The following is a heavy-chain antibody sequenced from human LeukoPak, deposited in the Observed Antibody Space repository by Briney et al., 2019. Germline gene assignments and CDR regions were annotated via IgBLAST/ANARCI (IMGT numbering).Heavy chain of an antibody. J-gene: IGHJ4*02. Sequence: SETLSLTCTVSGGSISSYYWSWIRQPPGKGLEWIGYIYYSGSTNYNPSLKSRVTMSVDTSKNQLSLRVRSVTAADTGVYYCARADSSGYYSVFDYWGQGTLVTVSS. D-gene: IGHD3-22*01. CDR2: IYYSGST. V-gene: IGHV4-59*12. CDR3: ARADSSGYYSVFDY. CDR1: GGSISSYY.